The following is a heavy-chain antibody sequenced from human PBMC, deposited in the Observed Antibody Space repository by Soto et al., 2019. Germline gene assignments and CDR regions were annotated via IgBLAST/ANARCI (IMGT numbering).Heavy chain of an antibody. J-gene: IGHJ4*02. CDR2: IYQSGNT. Sequence: SETLSLTCIVSNYSISSGYHWGWIRQPPGKGLEGIGTIYQSGNTYQNPSLKSRVILSIDKSKNQFSLNLRNVTAADTAVYYCARGNANFDFWGKGILV. CDR1: NYSISSGYH. D-gene: IGHD1-1*01. CDR3: ARGNANFDF. V-gene: IGHV4-38-2*02.